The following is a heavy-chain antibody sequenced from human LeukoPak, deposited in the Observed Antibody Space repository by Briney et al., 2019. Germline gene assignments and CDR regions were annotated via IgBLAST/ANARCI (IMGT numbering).Heavy chain of an antibody. J-gene: IGHJ4*02. CDR1: RFTLSSYA. CDR2: ISGSGDST. CDR3: AKGLYYYGSGSLDLDY. D-gene: IGHD3-10*01. V-gene: IGHV3-23*01. Sequence: PGGSLRLSCAASRFTLSSYAMSSVRQAPGEGVEWVSAISGSGDSTYYADSVQGRFTISRDNSKNTLYLQMNSLRAEYTAVYYCAKGLYYYGSGSLDLDYWGQGTLVTVSS.